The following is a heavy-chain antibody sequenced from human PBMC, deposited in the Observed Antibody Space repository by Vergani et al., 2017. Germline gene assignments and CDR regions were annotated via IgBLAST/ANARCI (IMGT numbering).Heavy chain of an antibody. D-gene: IGHD6-13*01. Sequence: EVQLVESGGGLVQPGRSLRLSCTASGFTFGDYAMSWVRQAPGKGLEWVSYISSSGSTIYYADSVKGRFTISRDNAKNSLYLQMNSLRAEDTAVYYCARPRIAAAGSTPYFDYWGQGTLVTVSS. CDR3: ARPRIAAAGSTPYFDY. CDR1: GFTFGDYA. V-gene: IGHV3-48*03. J-gene: IGHJ4*02. CDR2: ISSSGSTI.